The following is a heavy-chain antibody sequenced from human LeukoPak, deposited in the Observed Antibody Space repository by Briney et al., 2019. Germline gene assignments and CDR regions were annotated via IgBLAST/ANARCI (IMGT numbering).Heavy chain of an antibody. CDR3: ATHPSDYGDYTIEY. CDR2: ISSSGSTI. Sequence: GGSLRLSCAASGFTFSDYYMSWIRQAPGKGLEWVSYISSSGSTIYYADSVKGRFTISRDNAKNSLYLQMNSLRAEDTAVYYCATHPSDYGDYTIEYWGQGTLVTVSS. CDR1: GFTFSDYY. V-gene: IGHV3-11*01. D-gene: IGHD4-17*01. J-gene: IGHJ4*02.